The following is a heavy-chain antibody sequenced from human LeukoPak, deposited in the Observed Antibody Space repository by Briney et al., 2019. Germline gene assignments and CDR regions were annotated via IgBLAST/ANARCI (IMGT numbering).Heavy chain of an antibody. CDR1: GGSISSGDHY. CDR3: ARLGRGMAVAGVFDY. J-gene: IGHJ4*02. V-gene: IGHV4-31*03. Sequence: SSETPSLTCTNLGGSISSGDHYWSWIRQHPGKCLEWIGYIYYSGSTHYNPSLKSGVSMSVDTSKNQFSLKLSSVTAADTAVYYCARLGRGMAVAGVFDYWGQGTLVTVSS. D-gene: IGHD6-19*01. CDR2: IYYSGST.